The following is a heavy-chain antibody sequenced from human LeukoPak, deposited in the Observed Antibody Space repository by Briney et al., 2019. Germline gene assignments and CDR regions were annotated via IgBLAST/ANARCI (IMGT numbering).Heavy chain of an antibody. D-gene: IGHD2-2*01. CDR1: GFTFSDYG. V-gene: IGHV3-33*06. J-gene: IGHJ4*02. CDR3: AKAHCSPTSCSRIDY. CDR2: IWYDGSNK. Sequence: GGSLRLSCAASGFTFSDYGMHWVRQAPGKGLEWVAVIWYDGSNKYYADSVKGRFTISRDNSKNTVYLQMSGLRAEDTALYYCAKAHCSPTSCSRIDYWGQGTLVTVSS.